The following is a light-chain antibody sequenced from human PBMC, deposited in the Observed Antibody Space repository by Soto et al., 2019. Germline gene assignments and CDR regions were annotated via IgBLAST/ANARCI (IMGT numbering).Light chain of an antibody. CDR2: SNN. CDR3: ATWDDSLNGRV. CDR1: RSNIGSNT. Sequence: QSVLTQPPSASGTPGQRVTISCSGSRSNIGSNTVNWYQQLPGTAPKLLIYSNNQRPSGVPDRFSVSKSGTSASLAISGLQSEDEADYSCATWDDSLNGRVFGAGTKLTVL. J-gene: IGLJ1*01. V-gene: IGLV1-44*01.